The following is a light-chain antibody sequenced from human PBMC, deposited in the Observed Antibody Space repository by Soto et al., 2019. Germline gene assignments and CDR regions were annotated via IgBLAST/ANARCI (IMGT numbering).Light chain of an antibody. V-gene: IGLV2-14*03. CDR2: DVN. J-gene: IGLJ3*02. CDR3: NSYTTNSTIV. Sequence: QSALTQPASLSGSPGQSITISCTGTSSDIGLYNYVSWYQQHPDKVPKLLIYDVNNRPSGISNRFSGSKSGNTASLTISGLQAEAEADYYCNSYTTNSTIVFGGGTQLPVL. CDR1: SSDIGLYNY.